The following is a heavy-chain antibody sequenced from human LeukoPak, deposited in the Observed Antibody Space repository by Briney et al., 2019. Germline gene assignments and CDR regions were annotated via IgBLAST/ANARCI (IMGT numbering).Heavy chain of an antibody. CDR2: IYYSGRT. CDR3: ARGPYSYDSSGAFDI. J-gene: IGHJ3*02. CDR1: GGAISSYY. V-gene: IGHV4-59*08. D-gene: IGHD3-22*01. Sequence: SETLSLTCTVSGGAISSYYWSWIRQPRGKGLGWIGYIYYSGRTNYNTSLKSRVTISVDTSKHHFSLKLSSVTAADTAVYFCARGPYSYDSSGAFDIWGQGTMVTVSS.